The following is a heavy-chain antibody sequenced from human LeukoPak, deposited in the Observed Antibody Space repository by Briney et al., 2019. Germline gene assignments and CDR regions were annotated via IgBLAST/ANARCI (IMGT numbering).Heavy chain of an antibody. Sequence: PSETLSLTCTVSGDSITSSDYYWGWIRQPPGKGLEWVGTLYYSGGTYYNPALKSRVTMSADTSKNQFPLKLSSVTAADTAVYYCARATWTTADFDYWGQGTLVTVSS. V-gene: IGHV4-39*06. CDR1: GDSITSSDYY. CDR2: LYYSGGT. D-gene: IGHD1-1*01. CDR3: ARATWTTADFDY. J-gene: IGHJ4*02.